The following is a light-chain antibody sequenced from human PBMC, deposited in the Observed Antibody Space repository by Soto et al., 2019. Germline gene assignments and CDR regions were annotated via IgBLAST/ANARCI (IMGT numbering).Light chain of an antibody. CDR3: QHRSNWPSLT. V-gene: IGKV3-11*01. CDR1: QSVSSS. CDR2: DAS. J-gene: IGKJ4*01. Sequence: EIVLTQSPATLSLSPGNRATLSCRASQSVSSSLAWYQLQPGQAPMLLIYDASNKATVIPAWFSGSGSATHFTLSIRSLHPDDFAVYHCQHRSNWPSLTFSGGNKLEIK.